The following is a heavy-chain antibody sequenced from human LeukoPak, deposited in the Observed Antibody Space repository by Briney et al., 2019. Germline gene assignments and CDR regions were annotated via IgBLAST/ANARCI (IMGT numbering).Heavy chain of an antibody. Sequence: SETLSLTCTVSGGSISSYYWSWIRQPPGKGLEWIGYIYYSGSTNYNPSLKSRVTISVDTSKNQFSLKLSSVTAADTAVYYCARGGLGYVWYFDLWGRGTLVTVSS. CDR1: GGSISSYY. CDR3: ARGGLGYVWYFDL. D-gene: IGHD3-16*01. V-gene: IGHV4-59*01. J-gene: IGHJ2*01. CDR2: IYYSGST.